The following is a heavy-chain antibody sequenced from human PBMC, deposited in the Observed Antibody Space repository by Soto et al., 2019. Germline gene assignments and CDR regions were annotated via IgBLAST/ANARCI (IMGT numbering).Heavy chain of an antibody. Sequence: GESLKVSCKGSGYSFTSYWIGWVRQMPGKGLEWMGIIYPGDSDTRYSPSFQGQVTISADKSISTAYLQWSSLKASDTAMYYCARHFSLDGSYPSYFYGMDVWGQGTTVTVSS. D-gene: IGHD1-26*01. CDR2: IYPGDSDT. V-gene: IGHV5-51*01. CDR3: ARHFSLDGSYPSYFYGMDV. J-gene: IGHJ6*02. CDR1: GYSFTSYW.